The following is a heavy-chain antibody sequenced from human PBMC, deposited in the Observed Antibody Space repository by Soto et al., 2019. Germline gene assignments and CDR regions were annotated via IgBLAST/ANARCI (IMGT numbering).Heavy chain of an antibody. V-gene: IGHV3-30*18. D-gene: IGHD2-2*01. CDR2: ISYDGSNK. CDR3: GKGGGGGSGTSCRV. Sequence: QVQLVESGGGVVQPGRSLRLSCAASGFTFSSYGMHWVRQAPGKGLEWVAVISYDGSNKYYADSVKGRFTISRDNSKKTPYLQMNSLGAEDTGWYYFGKGGGGGSGTSCRVWGKGTTVTVSS. CDR1: GFTFSSYG. J-gene: IGHJ6*04.